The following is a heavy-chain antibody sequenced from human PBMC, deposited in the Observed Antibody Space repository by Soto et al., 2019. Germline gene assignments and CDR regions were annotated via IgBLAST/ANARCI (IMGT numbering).Heavy chain of an antibody. CDR2: IYSGGTT. J-gene: IGHJ6*03. D-gene: IGHD5-12*01. CDR1: GFTVSSKY. CDR3: ARCGVSGYDDYYYMDV. Sequence: EVQLVESGGGLVQPGGSLRLSCAASGFTVSSKYMSWVRQAPGKGLEWVSVIYSGGTTYYADSVKGRFTISRHNSKNTLYLQMDSLRPEDTAVYYCARCGVSGYDDYYYMDVWGKGTTVTVSS. V-gene: IGHV3-53*04.